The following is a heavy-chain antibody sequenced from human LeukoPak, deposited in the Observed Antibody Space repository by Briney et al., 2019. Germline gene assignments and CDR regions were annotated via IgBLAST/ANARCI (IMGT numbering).Heavy chain of an antibody. CDR2: INHSGST. J-gene: IGHJ5*02. Sequence: SETLSLTCAVYGGSFSGYYWSWIRQPPGKGLEWIGEINHSGSTNYNPSLKGRVTISVDTSKNQFSLKLSSVTAADTAVYYCARQGPQIVVVPAAIWFDPWGQGTLVTVSS. D-gene: IGHD2-2*01. V-gene: IGHV4-34*01. CDR1: GGSFSGYY. CDR3: ARQGPQIVVVPAAIWFDP.